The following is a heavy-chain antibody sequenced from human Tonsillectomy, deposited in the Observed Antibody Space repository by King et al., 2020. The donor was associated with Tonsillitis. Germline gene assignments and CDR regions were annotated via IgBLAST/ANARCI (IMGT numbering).Heavy chain of an antibody. CDR3: AKEGITMVRGVQSYFDY. CDR1: GFTFSSYA. D-gene: IGHD3-10*01. V-gene: IGHV3-23*03. Sequence: VQLVESGGGLVQPGGSLRLSCAASGFTFSSYAMSWVRQAPGKGLEWVSVIYSGGSSTYYADSVKGRFTISRDNSKNTLYLQMNSLRAEDMAVYYCAKEGITMVRGVQSYFDYWGQGTLVTVSS. CDR2: IYSGGSST. J-gene: IGHJ4*02.